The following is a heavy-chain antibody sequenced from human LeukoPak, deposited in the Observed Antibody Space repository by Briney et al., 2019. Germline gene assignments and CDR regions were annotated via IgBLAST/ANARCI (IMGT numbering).Heavy chain of an antibody. V-gene: IGHV1-69*05. CDR1: GGTFSSYA. CDR2: IIPIFGTA. J-gene: IGHJ4*02. D-gene: IGHD5-18*01. CDR3: ARDPGYGGGGYYFDY. Sequence: ASVKVSCKASGGTFSSYAISWVRQAPGQGLEWMGRIIPIFGTANYAQKFQGRVTITTDESTSTDYMELSSQRSEDTAVYYCARDPGYGGGGYYFDYWGQGTLVTVSS.